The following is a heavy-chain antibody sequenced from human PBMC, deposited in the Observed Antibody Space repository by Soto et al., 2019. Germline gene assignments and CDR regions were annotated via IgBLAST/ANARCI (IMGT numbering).Heavy chain of an antibody. D-gene: IGHD6-19*01. J-gene: IGHJ4*02. Sequence: QLQLRESGPGLMKPSETLSLTCRVSGDSISDTIYYWGWIRQAPGKGLEWIGSSHYSGSTQFHTSLKTRVTISVDTSKNEFSLRLRSVTAADTAVYYCARHLKAVAAAMAYWGQGIPVTVSS. CDR3: ARHLKAVAAAMAY. V-gene: IGHV4-39*01. CDR2: SHYSGST. CDR1: GDSISDTIYY.